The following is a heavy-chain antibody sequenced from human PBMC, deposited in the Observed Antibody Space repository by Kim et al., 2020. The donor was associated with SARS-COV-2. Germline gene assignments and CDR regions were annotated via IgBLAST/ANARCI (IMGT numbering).Heavy chain of an antibody. D-gene: IGHD5-12*01. V-gene: IGHV4-31*03. Sequence: SETLSLTCTVSGGSINSGGYYWSWIRQHPGKGLEWIGYSYYSGSTYYKPSLKSRVAISVDTSKNKFSLKLSSVTAADTAVYYCARGVDVVATIGAYFDFWGQGTLVTVSS. J-gene: IGHJ4*02. CDR2: SYYSGST. CDR1: GGSINSGGYY. CDR3: ARGVDVVATIGAYFDF.